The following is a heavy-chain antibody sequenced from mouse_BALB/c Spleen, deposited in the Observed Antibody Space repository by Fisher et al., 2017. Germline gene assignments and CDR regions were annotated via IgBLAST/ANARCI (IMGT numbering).Heavy chain of an antibody. CDR3: ARDQGDGNYVGGNAMDY. Sequence: RFTISRDNAKNNLYLQMSSLKSEDTAMYYCARDQGDGNYVGGNAMDYWGQGTSVTVSS. J-gene: IGHJ4*01. D-gene: IGHD2-1*01. V-gene: IGHV5-4*02.